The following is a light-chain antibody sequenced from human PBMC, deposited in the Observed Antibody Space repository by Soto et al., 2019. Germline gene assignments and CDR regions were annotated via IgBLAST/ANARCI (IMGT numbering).Light chain of an antibody. Sequence: QSVLTQPPSASGTPGQRASISCSGRASDIGTNTVNWYQQFPGTAPKLLLHSNDHRPSGVPDRFSGSKSGTSASLAISGLQSYYEADYYCVAWDGSLNAHVFATRTKVTVL. J-gene: IGLJ1*01. CDR3: VAWDGSLNAHV. CDR2: SND. V-gene: IGLV1-44*01. CDR1: ASDIGTNT.